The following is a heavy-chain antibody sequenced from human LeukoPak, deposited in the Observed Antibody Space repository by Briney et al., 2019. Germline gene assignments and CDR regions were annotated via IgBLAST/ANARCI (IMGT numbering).Heavy chain of an antibody. Sequence: PGGSLRLSCAASGFTFSSYAMHWVRQAPGKGLEWVAVISYDGSNKYYADSVKGRFTISRDNSKNTLYLQMNSLRAEDTAVYYCARVEDTAMVNPYYYYYGMDVWGQGTTVTVSS. V-gene: IGHV3-30-3*01. CDR1: GFTFSSYA. D-gene: IGHD5-18*01. CDR3: ARVEDTAMVNPYYYYYGMDV. CDR2: ISYDGSNK. J-gene: IGHJ6*02.